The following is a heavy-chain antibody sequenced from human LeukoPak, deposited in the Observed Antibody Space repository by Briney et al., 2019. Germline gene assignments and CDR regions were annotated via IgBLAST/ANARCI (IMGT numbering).Heavy chain of an antibody. Sequence: GGSLRLSCAASGFTFSSYEVNWVRQAPGKGLEWGSYISSSGSIIYYADSVKGRFTISRDNAKNSLYLQMNSLRAEDTAVYYCAELGITMSGGVWGKGTTVTISS. D-gene: IGHD3-10*02. CDR3: AELGITMSGGV. V-gene: IGHV3-48*03. J-gene: IGHJ6*04. CDR1: GFTFSSYE. CDR2: ISSSGSII.